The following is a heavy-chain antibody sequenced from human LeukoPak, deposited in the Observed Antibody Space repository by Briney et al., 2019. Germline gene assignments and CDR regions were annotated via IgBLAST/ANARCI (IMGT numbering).Heavy chain of an antibody. CDR1: GYPFTSYW. CDR3: AREVVAALDRWFDP. Sequence: GGSLEISLQGSGYPFTSYWIGWVGPLPGKGRDWMGIIYPGDSDTRYSPSFQGQVTISADKSISTAYLQWSSLKASDTAMYYCAREVVAALDRWFDPWGQGTLVTVSS. V-gene: IGHV5-51*01. CDR2: IYPGDSDT. J-gene: IGHJ5*02. D-gene: IGHD2-15*01.